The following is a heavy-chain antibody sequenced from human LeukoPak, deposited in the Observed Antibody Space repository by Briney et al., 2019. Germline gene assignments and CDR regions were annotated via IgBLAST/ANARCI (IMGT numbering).Heavy chain of an antibody. CDR1: GYTFTTYG. J-gene: IGHJ6*03. CDR3: ARGGIAAALPDYMDV. V-gene: IGHV1-18*01. D-gene: IGHD6-13*01. Sequence: ASEKVSCKASGYTFTTYGISWVRQAPGQGLEWMGWISTYNGNTNYAQKLQGRVTMTTDTSTSTAYMELRSLRSDDTAVYYCARGGIAAALPDYMDVWGKGTTVTVSS. CDR2: ISTYNGNT.